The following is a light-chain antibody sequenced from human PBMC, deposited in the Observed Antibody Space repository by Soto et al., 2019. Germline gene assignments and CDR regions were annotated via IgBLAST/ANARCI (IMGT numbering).Light chain of an antibody. CDR2: WAS. Sequence: SYELTQPLSVSVALGQTARITCGGNNIGSKNVHWYQQKPGQAPVLVIYWASNRPSGIPERFSGSNSGNTATLTISRAQAGDEADYYCQVWDSSTARVFGGGTKLTVL. CDR1: NIGSKN. V-gene: IGLV3-9*01. CDR3: QVWDSSTARV. J-gene: IGLJ3*02.